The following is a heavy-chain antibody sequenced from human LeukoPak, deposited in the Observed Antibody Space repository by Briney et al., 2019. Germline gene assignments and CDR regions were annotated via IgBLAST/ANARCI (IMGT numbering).Heavy chain of an antibody. Sequence: ASVTVSCKASGYTFTSYYMHWVRQAPGQGLEWMGIINPSGGSTSYAQKFQGRVTMTRDMSTSTVYMELSSLRSEDTAVYYCAREAVGALDYFDYWGQGTLVTVSS. D-gene: IGHD1-26*01. CDR2: INPSGGST. V-gene: IGHV1-46*01. J-gene: IGHJ4*02. CDR3: AREAVGALDYFDY. CDR1: GYTFTSYY.